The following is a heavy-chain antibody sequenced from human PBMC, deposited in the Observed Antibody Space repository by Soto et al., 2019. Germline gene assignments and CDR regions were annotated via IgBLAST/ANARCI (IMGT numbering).Heavy chain of an antibody. V-gene: IGHV3-30-3*01. Sequence: QVQLVESGGGVVQPGRSLRLSCAASGFTFSSYAMHWVRQAPGKGLEWVAVISYDGSNKYYADSVKGRFTISRDNSKNTLYLQMNSLRAEDTAVYYCARDLGYCSSTGCTGSFDYWGQGTLVTVSS. CDR1: GFTFSSYA. CDR3: ARDLGYCSSTGCTGSFDY. D-gene: IGHD2-2*01. J-gene: IGHJ4*02. CDR2: ISYDGSNK.